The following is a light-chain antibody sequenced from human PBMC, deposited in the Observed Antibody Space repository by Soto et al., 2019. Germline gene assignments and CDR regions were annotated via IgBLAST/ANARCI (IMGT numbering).Light chain of an antibody. V-gene: IGLV1-44*01. CDR3: AAWDDSLNGPYLV. CDR1: SSNIGSNT. CDR2: SNN. J-gene: IGLJ2*01. Sequence: QLVLTQPPSASGTPGQRVTISCSGSSSNIGSNTVNWYQQLPGTAPKLLIYSNNQRPSGVPDRFSGSKSGTSASLAISGLQSEDEADYYCAAWDDSLNGPYLVFGGGTKLTVL.